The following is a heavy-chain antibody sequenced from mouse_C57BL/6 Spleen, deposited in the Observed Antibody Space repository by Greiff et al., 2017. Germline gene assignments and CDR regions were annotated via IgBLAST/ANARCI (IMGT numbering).Heavy chain of an antibody. CDR2: IDPETGGT. Sequence: VQLQQSGAELVRPGASVTLSCKASGYTFTDYEMHWVKQTPVHGLEWIGAIDPETGGTAYNQKFKGKAILTADKSSSTAYMELRSLTSEDSAVYYCTRRYYCSSYDYWGQGTLVTVSA. CDR1: GYTFTDYE. V-gene: IGHV1-15*01. D-gene: IGHD1-1*01. CDR3: TRRYYCSSYDY. J-gene: IGHJ3*01.